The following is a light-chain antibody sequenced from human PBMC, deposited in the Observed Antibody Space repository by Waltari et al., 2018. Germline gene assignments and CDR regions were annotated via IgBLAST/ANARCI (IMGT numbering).Light chain of an antibody. Sequence: DIVLTQSPGTLSLSPGARATLSCRASQSVSSNYLAWYQQKPGQSPRLLIYGASSRATGIPDRFSGSGSGPDFSLTISRLEPEDFAVYYCQQYGGSPLTFGGGTKVEIK. J-gene: IGKJ4*01. CDR2: GAS. CDR1: QSVSSNY. V-gene: IGKV3-20*01. CDR3: QQYGGSPLT.